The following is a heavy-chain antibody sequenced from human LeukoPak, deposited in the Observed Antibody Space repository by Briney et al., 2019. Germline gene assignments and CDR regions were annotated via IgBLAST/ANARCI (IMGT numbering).Heavy chain of an antibody. Sequence: PSETLSLTCTVSGGSSSSYYWSWIRQRPGKGLEWIGYIYYSGSTNYNPSLKSRVTISVDTSKNQFSLKLSSVTAADTAVYYCARDGYSSSWAGWFDPWGQGTLVTVSS. V-gene: IGHV4-59*01. CDR1: GGSSSSYY. D-gene: IGHD6-13*01. J-gene: IGHJ5*02. CDR3: ARDGYSSSWAGWFDP. CDR2: IYYSGST.